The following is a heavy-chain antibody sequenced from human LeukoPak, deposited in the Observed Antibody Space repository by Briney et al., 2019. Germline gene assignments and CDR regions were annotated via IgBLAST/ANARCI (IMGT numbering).Heavy chain of an antibody. J-gene: IGHJ4*02. CDR1: GGSISSSSYY. Sequence: KPSETLSLTCTVSGGSISSSSYYWGWIRQPPGKGLEWIGSIYYSGSTYYNPSLKSRVTISVDTSKNQFSLKLSSVTAADTAVYYCARWSSGYFLRAFDYWGQGTLVTVSS. CDR3: ARWSSGYFLRAFDY. D-gene: IGHD3-22*01. V-gene: IGHV4-39*01. CDR2: IYYSGST.